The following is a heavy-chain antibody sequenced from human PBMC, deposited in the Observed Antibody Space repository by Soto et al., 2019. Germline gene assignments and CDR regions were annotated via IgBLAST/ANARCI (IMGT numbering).Heavy chain of an antibody. Sequence: QVQLVESGGGVVQPGRSLRLSCAASGFTFSSYAMHWVRQAPGKGLEWVAVISYDGSNKYYADSVKGRFTISRDNSKNTLYLQMNSLRAEETAVYYCARDEGLGELSLDYWGQGTMVTVSS. J-gene: IGHJ4*02. CDR2: ISYDGSNK. CDR3: ARDEGLGELSLDY. CDR1: GFTFSSYA. D-gene: IGHD3-16*02. V-gene: IGHV3-30-3*01.